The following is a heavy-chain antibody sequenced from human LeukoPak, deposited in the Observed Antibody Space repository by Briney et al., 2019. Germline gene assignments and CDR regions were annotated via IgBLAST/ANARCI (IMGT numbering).Heavy chain of an antibody. Sequence: PSETLSLTCAVYGGSFSGYYWSWIRQPPGKGLEWIGEINHSGSTNYNPSLKSRVTISVDTSKNQFSLKLSSVTAADTAVYYCARGFDGSGSSLYYFDYWGQGTLVTVSS. V-gene: IGHV4-34*01. CDR2: INHSGST. D-gene: IGHD3-10*01. J-gene: IGHJ4*02. CDR3: ARGFDGSGSSLYYFDY. CDR1: GGSFSGYY.